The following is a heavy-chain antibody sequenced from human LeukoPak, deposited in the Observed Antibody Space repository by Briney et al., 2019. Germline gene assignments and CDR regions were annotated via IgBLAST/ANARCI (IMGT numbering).Heavy chain of an antibody. Sequence: SETLSLSCTVSGGSISSGDYYWSWIRQPPGKGLEWIGYIYYSGSTYYNPSLKSRVTISVDTSKNQFSLKLSSVTAADTAVYYCARVGSGNIDYWGQGTLVTVSS. CDR2: IYYSGST. V-gene: IGHV4-30-4*08. CDR3: ARVGSGNIDY. J-gene: IGHJ4*02. D-gene: IGHD2-15*01. CDR1: GGSISSGDYY.